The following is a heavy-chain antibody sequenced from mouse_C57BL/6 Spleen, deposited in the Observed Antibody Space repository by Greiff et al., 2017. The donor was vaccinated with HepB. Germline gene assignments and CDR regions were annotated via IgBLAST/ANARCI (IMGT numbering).Heavy chain of an antibody. Sequence: GMLVESGGGLVKPGGSLKLSCAASGFTFSSYTMSWVRQTPEKRLEWVATISGGGGNTYYPDSVKGRFTISRDNAKNTLYLQMSSLRSEDTALYYCASQYDYSAWFAYWGQGTLVTVSA. V-gene: IGHV5-9*01. CDR3: ASQYDYSAWFAY. CDR1: GFTFSSYT. CDR2: ISGGGGNT. J-gene: IGHJ3*01. D-gene: IGHD2-4*01.